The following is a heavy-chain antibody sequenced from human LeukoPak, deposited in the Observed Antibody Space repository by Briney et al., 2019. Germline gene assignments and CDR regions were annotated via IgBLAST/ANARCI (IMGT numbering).Heavy chain of an antibody. Sequence: GGSLRLSCAASGFTFRDYTMNWVRQAPGKGLEWVSAISKSGTYIKYADSVKGRFTVSRDNAKNSLFLQMNSLRVEDTAVYYCAREVVIVVEPAANTIDYRGQGTRVTVSS. D-gene: IGHD2-2*01. CDR2: ISKSGTYI. V-gene: IGHV3-21*01. CDR3: AREVVIVVEPAANTIDY. CDR1: GFTFRDYT. J-gene: IGHJ4*02.